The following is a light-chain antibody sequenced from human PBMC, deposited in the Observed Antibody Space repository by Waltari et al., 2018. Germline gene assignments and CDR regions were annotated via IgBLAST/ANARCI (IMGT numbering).Light chain of an antibody. CDR1: QSVSIN. CDR3: QQYNDWLPLT. CDR2: DTS. V-gene: IGKV3-15*01. J-gene: IGKJ4*01. Sequence: EIVMTQSPATLSVSPGESATLSCRASQSVSINLAWYQQKPGQAPRLLIFDTSTRATGIPARFSGSGSGTDFTLTISSLQSEDFAVYYCQQYNDWLPLTFGGGT.